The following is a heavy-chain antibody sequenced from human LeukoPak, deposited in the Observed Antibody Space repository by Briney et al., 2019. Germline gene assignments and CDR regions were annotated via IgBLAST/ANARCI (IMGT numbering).Heavy chain of an antibody. J-gene: IGHJ4*02. CDR2: IYYSGST. CDR3: ARAGSLHGGYFDY. Sequence: SETLSLTCTVSGGSISSYHWSWIRQPPGKGLEWIGYIYYSGSTNYNPSLKSRVTISVDTSKNQFSLKLSSVTAADTAVYYCARAGSLHGGYFDYWGQGTLVTVSS. V-gene: IGHV4-59*01. CDR1: GGSISSYH. D-gene: IGHD1-26*01.